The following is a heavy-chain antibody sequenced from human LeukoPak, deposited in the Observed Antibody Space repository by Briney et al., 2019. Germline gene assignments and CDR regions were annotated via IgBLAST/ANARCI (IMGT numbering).Heavy chain of an antibody. CDR3: AKEFVVVVPTGAYFDY. J-gene: IGHJ4*02. D-gene: IGHD2-2*01. CDR1: GFTFSSYA. V-gene: IGHV3-23*01. Sequence: GGSLRLSCAASGFTFSSYAMSWVRQAPGKGLEWVSAISGSGGSIYYADSVKGRFTISRDNSKNTLYLQMNSLRAEDTAVYYCAKEFVVVVPTGAYFDYWGQGTLVTVSS. CDR2: ISGSGGSI.